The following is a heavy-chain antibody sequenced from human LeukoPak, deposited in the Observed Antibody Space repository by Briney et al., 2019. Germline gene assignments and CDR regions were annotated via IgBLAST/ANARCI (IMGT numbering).Heavy chain of an antibody. CDR3: ARDRSRGTMVRGVILNSFSY. D-gene: IGHD3-10*01. J-gene: IGHJ4*02. CDR2: INPNSGGT. V-gene: IGHV1-2*02. CDR1: GYTFTSYA. Sequence: ASVKVSCKASGYTFTSYAMNWVRQAPGQGLEWMGWINPNSGGTNYAQKFQGRVTMTRDTSISTAYMELSRLRSDDTAVYYCARDRSRGTMVRGVILNSFSYWGQGTLVTVSS.